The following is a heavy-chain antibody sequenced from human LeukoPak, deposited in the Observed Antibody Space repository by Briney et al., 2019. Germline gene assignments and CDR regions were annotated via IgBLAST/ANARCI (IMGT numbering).Heavy chain of an antibody. CDR1: GYTFTGYY. CDR3: ARENSGYDLGYYYYYGMDV. CDR2: ISAYNGNT. J-gene: IGHJ6*02. V-gene: IGHV1-18*04. D-gene: IGHD5-12*01. Sequence: ASVKVSCKASGYTFTGYYMHWVRQAPGQGLEWMGWISAYNGNTNYAQKLQGRVTMTTDTSTSTAYMELRSLRSDDTAVYYCARENSGYDLGYYYYYGMDVWGQGTTVTVSS.